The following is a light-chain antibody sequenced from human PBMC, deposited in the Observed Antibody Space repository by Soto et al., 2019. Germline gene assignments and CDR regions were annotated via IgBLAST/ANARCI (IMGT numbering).Light chain of an antibody. Sequence: IVRTQSPATLSVSPGERATLSCRASQSVSSNLAWYQQKPGQAPRLLIYGASTRATGIPARFSGSGSGTEFTLTISSLQSEDFAVYYCQQYNNWPLWTFGQGTKVDIK. CDR2: GAS. J-gene: IGKJ1*01. CDR1: QSVSSN. V-gene: IGKV3-15*01. CDR3: QQYNNWPLWT.